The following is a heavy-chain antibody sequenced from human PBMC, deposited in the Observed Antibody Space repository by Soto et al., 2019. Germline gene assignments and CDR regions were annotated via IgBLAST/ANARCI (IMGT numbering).Heavy chain of an antibody. Sequence: QVQLVQSGPEVKKPGSSVRVSCKTSGNTFSTYTLGWVRQAPGQRLEWMGTIIPIVGTANYAHRFQGSVTITADKSSSTAYLELNSLTSEDTALYYCARGITIVGVSPFDYWGQGTLLTVSS. D-gene: IGHD1-26*01. CDR3: ARGITIVGVSPFDY. CDR1: GNTFSTYT. J-gene: IGHJ4*02. CDR2: IIPIVGTA. V-gene: IGHV1-69*08.